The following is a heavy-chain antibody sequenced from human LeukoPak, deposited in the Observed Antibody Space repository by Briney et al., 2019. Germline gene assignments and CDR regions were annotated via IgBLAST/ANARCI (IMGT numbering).Heavy chain of an antibody. D-gene: IGHD1-1*01. J-gene: IGHJ4*02. CDR1: GFTFSNYW. CDR2: IKKDGSEK. CDR3: ARGPELETKYRHSDY. V-gene: IGHV3-7*01. Sequence: GGSLRLSCAASGFTFSNYWMNWVRQTPGKGLEWVANIKKDGSEKNYVDSVKGRFTISRDNAKNSLYMEMNSLRAEDTAVYYCARGPELETKYRHSDYWGQATLVTVFS.